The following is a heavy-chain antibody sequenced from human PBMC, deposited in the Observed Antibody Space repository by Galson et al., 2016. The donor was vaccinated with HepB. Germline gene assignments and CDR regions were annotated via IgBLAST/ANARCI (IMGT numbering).Heavy chain of an antibody. Sequence: SLRLSCAASGFTFSSYGMNWVRQAPGKGLEWVSYISSSSSTIYYADSVKGRFTISRDNAKSSLYLQMNSLRAEDTAVYYCARTYYDFWSGFDYWGQGTLVTGSS. V-gene: IGHV3-48*01. CDR3: ARTYYDFWSGFDY. CDR1: GFTFSSYG. J-gene: IGHJ4*02. CDR2: ISSSSSTI. D-gene: IGHD3-3*01.